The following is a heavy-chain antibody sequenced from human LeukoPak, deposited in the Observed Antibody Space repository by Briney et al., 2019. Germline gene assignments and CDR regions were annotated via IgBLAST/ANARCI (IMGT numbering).Heavy chain of an antibody. CDR3: ATYSILNAREFRY. CDR1: GFTFNNFA. J-gene: IGHJ1*01. CDR2: VQHIGGET. D-gene: IGHD4-11*01. Sequence: GGSLRLSCTASGFTFNNFAMSWVRQAPGKGLEWVANVQHIGGETYYVDSVKGRFTISRDNAKNSMYLQMNSLGADDTAVYYCATYSILNAREFRYWGQGTLVTVTS. V-gene: IGHV3-7*01.